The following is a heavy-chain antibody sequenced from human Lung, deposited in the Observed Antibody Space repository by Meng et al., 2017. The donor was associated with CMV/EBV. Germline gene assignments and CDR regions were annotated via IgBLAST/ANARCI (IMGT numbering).Heavy chain of an antibody. CDR1: GFLFSDAW. D-gene: IGHD1-26*01. V-gene: IGHV3-15*01. Sequence: EVQLVESGGGLVKPGEFLRLSCAASGFLFSDAWMSWVRQGPGKGLEWVGLIRSKSDGETTDYASPVKGRFTISRDDSKNTLYLEMSGLKTEDTAIYYCTTSFGGSYSSWGQGTLVTVSS. CDR3: TTSFGGSYSS. J-gene: IGHJ4*02. CDR2: IRSKSDGETT.